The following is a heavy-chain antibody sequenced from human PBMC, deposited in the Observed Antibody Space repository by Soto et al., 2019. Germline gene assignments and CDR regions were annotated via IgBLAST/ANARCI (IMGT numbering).Heavy chain of an antibody. D-gene: IGHD1-7*01. CDR2: IYYSGCT. Sequence: SETLSLTCTVSGGSISSSSYYWGWIRQPPGKGLEWIGSIYYSGCTYYNPSLKSRVTISVDTSKNQFSLKLSSVTAADTAVYYCARLRYNWNYPDYYYMDVWGKGTKVTVSS. J-gene: IGHJ6*03. CDR3: ARLRYNWNYPDYYYMDV. V-gene: IGHV4-39*01. CDR1: GGSISSSSYY.